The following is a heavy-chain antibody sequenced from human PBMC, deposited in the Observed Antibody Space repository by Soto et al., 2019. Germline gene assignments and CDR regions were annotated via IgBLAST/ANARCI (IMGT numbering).Heavy chain of an antibody. Sequence: ASVKVSCKASGYTFTSYYMHWVRQAPGQGLEWMGIINPSGGSTSYAQKFQGRVTMTRDTSTSTVYMELSSLRSEDTAVYYCASQVVGYCSSTSCDYWGQGTLGTVSS. J-gene: IGHJ4*02. D-gene: IGHD2-2*01. CDR1: GYTFTSYY. V-gene: IGHV1-46*03. CDR3: ASQVVGYCSSTSCDY. CDR2: INPSGGST.